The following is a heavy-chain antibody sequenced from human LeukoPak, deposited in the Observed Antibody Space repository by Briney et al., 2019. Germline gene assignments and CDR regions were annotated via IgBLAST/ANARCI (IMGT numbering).Heavy chain of an antibody. Sequence: SETLSLTCTVSGGSISSSTYYWGWIRQPPGKGLEWIGIIYYSGSTYYNPSLKSRVTISVDTSKNQFSLKLSSVTAADTAVYYCARERYCSSTSCYDAFDIWGQGTMVTVSS. V-gene: IGHV4-39*02. CDR1: GGSISSSTYY. D-gene: IGHD2-2*01. CDR3: ARERYCSSTSCYDAFDI. J-gene: IGHJ3*02. CDR2: IYYSGST.